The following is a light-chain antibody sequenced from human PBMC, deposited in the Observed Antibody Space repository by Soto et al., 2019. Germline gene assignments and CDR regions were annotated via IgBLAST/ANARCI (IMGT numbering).Light chain of an antibody. CDR1: QSVPSR. V-gene: IGKV3D-15*01. CDR3: QQYDNWPLT. CDR2: GAS. J-gene: IGKJ4*01. Sequence: EIVLTQSPATLSLSPGERATLSCRASQSVPSRIAWYQQKPGQAPRLLIFGASIRVTGIPDRFIGSGSGTDFTLTISSLQSEDFAVYYCQQYDNWPLTFGGGTKVDI.